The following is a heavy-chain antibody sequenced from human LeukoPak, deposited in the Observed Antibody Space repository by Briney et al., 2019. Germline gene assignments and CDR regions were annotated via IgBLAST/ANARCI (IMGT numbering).Heavy chain of an antibody. CDR3: AKDSSPGTDYYYYMDV. V-gene: IGHV3-21*04. J-gene: IGHJ6*03. D-gene: IGHD1-14*01. CDR1: GITFSRYS. CDR2: ISTSSSYI. Sequence: PGGSLRLSCAASGITFSRYSMNWVRQAPGKGLEWVSSISTSSSYIYYADSVKGRFTISRDNRKNSMYLQMNSLRAEDTALYYCAKDSSPGTDYYYYMDVWGKGTTVTVSS.